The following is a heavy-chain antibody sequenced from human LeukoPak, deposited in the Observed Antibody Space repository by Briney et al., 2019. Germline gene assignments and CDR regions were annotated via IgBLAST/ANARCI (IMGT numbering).Heavy chain of an antibody. J-gene: IGHJ4*02. D-gene: IGHD3-9*01. CDR3: ARASLRYFDWLSPLDY. V-gene: IGHV3-30*04. Sequence: PGGSLRLSCAASGFTFSSYAMHWVRQAPGKGLEWVAVISYDGSNKYYADSVKGRFTISRDNSKNTLYLQMNSLRAEDTAVYSCARASLRYFDWLSPLDYWGQGTLVTVSS. CDR2: ISYDGSNK. CDR1: GFTFSSYA.